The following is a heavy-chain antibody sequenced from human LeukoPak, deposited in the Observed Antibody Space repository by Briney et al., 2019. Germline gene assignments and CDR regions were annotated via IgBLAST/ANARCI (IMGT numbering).Heavy chain of an antibody. J-gene: IGHJ4*02. CDR2: IGGSGFTT. CDR1: GFTFSSYA. CDR3: AKGVSSPLYYFDY. V-gene: IGHV3-23*01. Sequence: GGSLRLSCAASGFTFSSYAMSWVRQAPGKGLEWVSTIGGSGFTTYYTDSVKGRFTISRDNSRNTLYLQMNSLRAEDTAIYYCAKGVSSPLYYFDYWGQGILVTVSS.